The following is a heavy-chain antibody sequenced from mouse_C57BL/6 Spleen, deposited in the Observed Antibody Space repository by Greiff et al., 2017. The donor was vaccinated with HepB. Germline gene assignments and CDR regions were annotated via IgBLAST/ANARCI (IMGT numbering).Heavy chain of an antibody. Sequence: VQLKESVAELVRPGASVKLSCTASGFNIKNTYMHWVKQRPEQGLEWIGRIDPANGNTKYAPKFQGKASITADTSSNTAYLQLSSLTSEDTAIYYCARPSYYYGSTAWFAYWGQGTLVTVSA. V-gene: IGHV14-3*01. CDR1: GFNIKNTY. CDR3: ARPSYYYGSTAWFAY. CDR2: IDPANGNT. D-gene: IGHD1-1*01. J-gene: IGHJ3*01.